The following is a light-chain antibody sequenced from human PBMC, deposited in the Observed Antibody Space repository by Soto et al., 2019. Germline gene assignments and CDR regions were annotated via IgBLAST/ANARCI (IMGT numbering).Light chain of an antibody. V-gene: IGKV1-39*01. J-gene: IGKJ4*01. CDR1: QSISSY. Sequence: DIPMTPSPSSLSASVEDRDTITCRARQSISSYLNWYQQTPGKAPKLLIYAASSLQSGVPSRFSGSGSGTDISLTIISLQQEDVSTYYCQQKYSTPPLTFGEGTKVDIK. CDR2: AAS. CDR3: QQKYSTPPLT.